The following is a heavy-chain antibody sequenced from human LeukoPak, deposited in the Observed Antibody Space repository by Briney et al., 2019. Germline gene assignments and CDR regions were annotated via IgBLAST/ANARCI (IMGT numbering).Heavy chain of an antibody. CDR1: GGSFSGYY. CDR2: INHSGSA. Sequence: SETLSLTCAVSGGSFSGYYWTWIRQPPGKGLEWIGEINHSGSANYSPSLSSRVTISLDMSENQLSLKLTSVTAADTAVYYCARGQGTVTTHWGQGTLVTVSS. V-gene: IGHV4-34*01. D-gene: IGHD4-17*01. J-gene: IGHJ4*02. CDR3: ARGQGTVTTH.